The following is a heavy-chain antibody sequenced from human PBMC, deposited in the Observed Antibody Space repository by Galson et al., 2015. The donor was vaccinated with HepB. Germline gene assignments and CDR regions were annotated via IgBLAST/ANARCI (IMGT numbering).Heavy chain of an antibody. J-gene: IGHJ4*02. CDR3: ARESPGVYYFDD. CDR2: VSPSSAYT. V-gene: IGHV1-46*01. D-gene: IGHD7-27*01. Sequence: SVKVSCKASVYTFTSYLIHWVRQAPGQGLEYMGIVSPSSAYTNYAQKFQGRVTMTRDTSTSTVYMDLSSLTSEDTAVYYCARESPGVYYFDDWGQGTLVTVSS. CDR1: VYTFTSYL.